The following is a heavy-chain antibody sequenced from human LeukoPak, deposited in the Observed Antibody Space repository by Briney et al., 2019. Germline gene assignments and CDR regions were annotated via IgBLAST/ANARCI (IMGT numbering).Heavy chain of an antibody. D-gene: IGHD2-15*01. V-gene: IGHV4-34*01. J-gene: IGHJ4*02. CDR2: INHSGST. Sequence: SETLSLTCAVYGGSFSGYYWSWLRQPPGKGLEWIGEINHSGSTNYNPSLKSRVTISVDTSKYQFSLKLTSVTAADTAIYYCARPGGGPIRWGQGTLVTVSS. CDR1: GGSFSGYY. CDR3: ARPGGGPIR.